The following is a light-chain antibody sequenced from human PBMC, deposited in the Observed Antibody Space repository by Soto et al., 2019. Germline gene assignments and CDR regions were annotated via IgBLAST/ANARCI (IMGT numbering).Light chain of an antibody. CDR3: QKYNSAPT. CDR1: QTISSW. V-gene: IGKV1-27*01. J-gene: IGKJ1*01. CDR2: AAS. Sequence: DIQMTQSPSTLSGSVGDRVTITCRASQTISSWLAWYQQKPGKAPKLLIYAASTLQSGVPSRFSGSGSGTDFTLTISSLQPEDVATYYCQKYNSAPTFGQGTKVDIK.